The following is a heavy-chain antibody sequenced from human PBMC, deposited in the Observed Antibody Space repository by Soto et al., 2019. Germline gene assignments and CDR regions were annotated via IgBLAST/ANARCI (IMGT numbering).Heavy chain of an antibody. CDR3: ARYCSNSDCRHLYYFDK. D-gene: IGHD2-2*01. CDR2: IYYSGST. CDR1: GGSVSSGDYY. J-gene: IGHJ4*02. Sequence: NPSGTLSLTFTVSGGSVSSGDYYWSWIRQPPGKGLEWIGYIYYSGSTNYNPSLKSRVSISLDTSKNQFSLRLTSVTAADAAVYYCARYCSNSDCRHLYYFDKWGPGTLVTVSS. V-gene: IGHV4-61*08.